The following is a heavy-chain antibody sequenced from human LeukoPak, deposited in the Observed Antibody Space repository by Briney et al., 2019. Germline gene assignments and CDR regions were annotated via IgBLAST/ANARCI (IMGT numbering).Heavy chain of an antibody. CDR2: IIPIFGTA. CDR3: ARARGDDYYSDY. V-gene: IGHV1-69*13. J-gene: IGHJ4*02. D-gene: IGHD3-10*01. Sequence: SVKVSCKAAGGTISNYVISWVRQAPGQGLEWMGGIIPIFGTANYAQKFQGRVTITADESTSTAYMELSSLRSEDTAVYYCARARGDDYYSDYWGQGTLVTVSS. CDR1: GGTISNYV.